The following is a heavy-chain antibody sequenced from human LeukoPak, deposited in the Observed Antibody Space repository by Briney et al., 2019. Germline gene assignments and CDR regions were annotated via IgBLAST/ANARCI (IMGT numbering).Heavy chain of an antibody. V-gene: IGHV1-3*01. CDR2: INAGNGNT. CDR3: ARGETILNWFDP. J-gene: IGHJ5*02. Sequence: ASVKVSCKASGYTFTSYAMHWVRQAPGQRLEWMGWINAGNGNTKYSQKFQGRVTITRDTSTSTVYMELSSLRSEDTAVYYCARGETILNWFDPWGQGTLVTVSS. CDR1: GYTFTSYA. D-gene: IGHD1-1*01.